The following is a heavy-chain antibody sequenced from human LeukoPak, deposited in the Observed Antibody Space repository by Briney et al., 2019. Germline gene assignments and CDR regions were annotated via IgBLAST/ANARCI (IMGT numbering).Heavy chain of an antibody. Sequence: PSETLSLTCTVSGGSISSYYWSWIRQPPGKGLEWIGYIYYSGSTNYNPSLKSRVTISVDTSKNKFSLKLSAVTAADTAVYYCARGVHGDYGGWFDPWGQGTLVTVSS. D-gene: IGHD4-17*01. J-gene: IGHJ5*02. CDR2: IYYSGST. CDR3: ARGVHGDYGGWFDP. V-gene: IGHV4-59*01. CDR1: GGSISSYY.